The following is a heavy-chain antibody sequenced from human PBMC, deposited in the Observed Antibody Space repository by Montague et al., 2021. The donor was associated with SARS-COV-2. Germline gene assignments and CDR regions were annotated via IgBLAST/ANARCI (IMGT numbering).Heavy chain of an antibody. V-gene: IGHV4-59*01. Sequence: SETLSLTCTVSGGSISNYYWSWIRQPPARGLEWIGYIYYSGSTDYSPSLKSRVTISLDTSKNQFYLKVTSVTAADTAVYYCARGGGYYNYGLDVWGPGTTVTVSS. CDR2: IYYSGST. CDR1: GGSISNYY. J-gene: IGHJ6*02. D-gene: IGHD3-22*01. CDR3: ARGGGYYNYGLDV.